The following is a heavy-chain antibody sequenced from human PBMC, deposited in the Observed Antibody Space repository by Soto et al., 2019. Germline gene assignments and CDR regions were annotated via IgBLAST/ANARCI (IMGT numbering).Heavy chain of an antibody. CDR3: SMVRSTDCSNVLCSIFYNHALHI. Sequence: SGKVSCEASVYSFTDYHIHWVRQAPGQGLEWLGRINPKSGGTSTAQKFQGWVTMTTDTSISTASMELTRLTSDETAIYYCSMVRSTDCSNVLCSIFYNHALHIWDQ. D-gene: IGHD2-8*01. V-gene: IGHV1-2*04. J-gene: IGHJ3*02. CDR1: VYSFTDYH. CDR2: INPKSGGT.